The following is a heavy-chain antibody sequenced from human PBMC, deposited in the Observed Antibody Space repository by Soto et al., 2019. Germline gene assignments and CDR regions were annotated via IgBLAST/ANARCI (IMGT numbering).Heavy chain of an antibody. D-gene: IGHD5-12*01. Sequence: EVQLVESGGGLVKPGGSLRLSCAASGFTFSIYSMNWVRQAPGKGLEWVSSISSSSSYIYYADSVKGRFTISRDNAKNSLYLQMNSLRAEDTAVYYCASSPGFVDYAFDIWGQGTMVTVSS. CDR3: ASSPGFVDYAFDI. CDR2: ISSSSSYI. CDR1: GFTFSIYS. J-gene: IGHJ3*02. V-gene: IGHV3-21*01.